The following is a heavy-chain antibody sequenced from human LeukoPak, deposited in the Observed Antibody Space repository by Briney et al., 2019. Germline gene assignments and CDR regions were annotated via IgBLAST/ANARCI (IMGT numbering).Heavy chain of an antibody. D-gene: IGHD3-22*01. CDR2: INPSGGST. CDR1: GYTFTSYY. V-gene: IGHV1-46*01. CDR3: ARDAGARSYYDSSGSPIGY. Sequence: ASVKVSCKASGYTFTSYYMHWVRQAPGQGLEWMGIINPSGGSTSYAQKFQGRVTMTRDTSTSTVYKELSSLRSEDTAVYYCARDAGARSYYDSSGSPIGYWGQGTLITVSS. J-gene: IGHJ4*02.